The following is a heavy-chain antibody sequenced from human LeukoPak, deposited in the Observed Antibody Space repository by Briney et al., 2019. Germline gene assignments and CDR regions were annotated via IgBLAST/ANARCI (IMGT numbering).Heavy chain of an antibody. V-gene: IGHV4-34*01. CDR2: INHSGST. D-gene: IGHD3-9*01. J-gene: IGHJ4*02. CDR3: ARGGDDILTGPTPLY. CDR1: GGSFSDYY. Sequence: SETLSLTCAVYGGSFSDYYWSWIRQPPGKGLEWIGEINHSGSTNYNPSLKSRVTISVDTSKNQFSLKLSSVTAAATAVYYCARGGDDILTGPTPLYWGQGTLVTVSS.